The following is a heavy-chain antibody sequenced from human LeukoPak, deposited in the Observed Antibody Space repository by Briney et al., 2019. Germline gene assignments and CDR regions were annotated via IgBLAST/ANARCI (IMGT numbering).Heavy chain of an antibody. CDR3: ARVPIVWAQLFHFDP. Sequence: ASVKASCKASGYTFTGYYMHWVRQAPGQGLEWMGWINPNSGGTNYAQKFQGRVTMTRDTSISTAYMELSRLRSDDTAVYYCARVPIVWAQLFHFDPWGQGTLVTVSS. V-gene: IGHV1-2*02. D-gene: IGHD2-2*01. CDR1: GYTFTGYY. J-gene: IGHJ5*02. CDR2: INPNSGGT.